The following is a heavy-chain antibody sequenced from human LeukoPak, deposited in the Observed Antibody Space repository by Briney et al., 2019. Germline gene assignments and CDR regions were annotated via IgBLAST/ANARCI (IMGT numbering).Heavy chain of an antibody. CDR3: ARGVEPLAANTLAY. V-gene: IGHV3-53*01. CDR2: LYSDGNT. Sequence: PGGSLRLSCAASGFTVITNDMTWVRQAPGKGLEWVSVLYSDGNTKYADSVQGRFTISRDNSKNTLYLEMNSLSPDETAVYYCARGVEPLAANTLAYWGQGTLVTVSS. CDR1: GFTVITND. J-gene: IGHJ4*02. D-gene: IGHD1-14*01.